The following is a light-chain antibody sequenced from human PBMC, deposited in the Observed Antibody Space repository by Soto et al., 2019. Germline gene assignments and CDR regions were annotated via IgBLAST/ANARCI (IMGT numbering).Light chain of an antibody. CDR1: QSISSY. Sequence: DIQMTQSPSSLSASVGDTVTITCRASQSISSYLTWYQQKPGKAPKLLIYAASNLQGGVPSRFSGSGSGTDFTLTISSLQPEDFAAYYCQQYYDMPWTFGQGTKVEIK. CDR3: QQYYDMPWT. J-gene: IGKJ1*01. CDR2: AAS. V-gene: IGKV1-39*01.